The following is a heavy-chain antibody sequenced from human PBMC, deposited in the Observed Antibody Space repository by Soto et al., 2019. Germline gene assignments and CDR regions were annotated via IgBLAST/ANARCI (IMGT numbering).Heavy chain of an antibody. D-gene: IGHD2-2*01. Sequence: EVQLVESGGGLVKPGGSLRLSCAASGFTFSSYSMNWVRQAPGKGLEWVSSISSSSSYIYYADSVKGRFTISRDNAKNSLYLQMNSLRAEETAVYYCASSLLYYCSSTSCYPPFDYWGQGTLVTVSS. CDR2: ISSSSSYI. J-gene: IGHJ4*02. CDR1: GFTFSSYS. CDR3: ASSLLYYCSSTSCYPPFDY. V-gene: IGHV3-21*01.